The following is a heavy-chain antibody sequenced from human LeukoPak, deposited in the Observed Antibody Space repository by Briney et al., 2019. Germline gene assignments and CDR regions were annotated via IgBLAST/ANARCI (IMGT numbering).Heavy chain of an antibody. CDR1: GYSFTSYW. V-gene: IGHV5-51*01. Sequence: GESLKISCKGSGYSFTSYWIGWVRQMPGKGLEWMGIIYPGDSDTRYSPPFQGQVTISADKSISTAYLQWSSLKASDTAMYYCARLTYCGGDCWNFDYWGQGTLVTVSS. CDR3: ARLTYCGGDCWNFDY. CDR2: IYPGDSDT. J-gene: IGHJ4*02. D-gene: IGHD2-21*02.